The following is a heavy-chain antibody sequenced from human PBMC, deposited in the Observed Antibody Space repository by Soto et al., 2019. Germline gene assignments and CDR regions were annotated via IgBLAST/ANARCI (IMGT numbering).Heavy chain of an antibody. Sequence: KASETLSLTCTVSGGSISSYYWSWIRQPPGKGLEWIGYIYYSGSTNYNPSLKSRVTISVDTSKNQFSLKLSSVTAADTAVYYCARDPGGDSNWFDPWGQGTLVTVSS. D-gene: IGHD2-21*02. CDR1: GGSISSYY. J-gene: IGHJ5*02. CDR3: ARDPGGDSNWFDP. V-gene: IGHV4-59*01. CDR2: IYYSGST.